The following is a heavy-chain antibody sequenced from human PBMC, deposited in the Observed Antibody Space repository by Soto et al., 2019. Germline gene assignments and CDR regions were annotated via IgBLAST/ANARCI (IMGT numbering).Heavy chain of an antibody. CDR1: GGGLSNIA. D-gene: IGHD5-18*01. Sequence: SVKVSCKASGGGLSNIAISWLLHAPGQGLEWMGGILPIFGTPKYAQNFQGRLTISADEFSNTAYMELNILRSEDTAVYYFATPAETLDIAMLKGLAHWGQGSLVTVSS. J-gene: IGHJ4*02. V-gene: IGHV1-69*13. CDR3: ATPAETLDIAMLKGLAH. CDR2: ILPIFGTP.